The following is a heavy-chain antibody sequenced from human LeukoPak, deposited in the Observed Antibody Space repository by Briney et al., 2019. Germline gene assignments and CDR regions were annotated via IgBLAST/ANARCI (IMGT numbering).Heavy chain of an antibody. V-gene: IGHV3-43D*03. CDR2: ISWDGGST. CDR3: ARSGIVVVPAASGYYYYYYYMDV. D-gene: IGHD2-2*01. Sequence: PGRSLRLSCAASGFTFDDYAMHWVRQAPGKGLEWVSLISWDGGSTYYADSVKGRFTISRDNSKNSLYLQMNSLRAEDTALYYCARSGIVVVPAASGYYYYYYYMDVWGKGTTVTVSS. J-gene: IGHJ6*03. CDR1: GFTFDDYA.